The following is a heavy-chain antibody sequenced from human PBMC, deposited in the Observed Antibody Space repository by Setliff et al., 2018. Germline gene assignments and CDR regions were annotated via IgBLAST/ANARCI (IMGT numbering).Heavy chain of an antibody. CDR3: ARDLRTGTTVFYYYYYMDV. D-gene: IGHD1-7*01. CDR1: GGSISSSSYY. V-gene: IGHV4-39*07. J-gene: IGHJ6*03. Sequence: SETLSLTCTVSGGSISSSSYYWGWIRQPPGKGLEWIGSIYYSGSTYYNPSLKSRVTISVDTSKNQFSLKLSPVTAADTAVYYCARDLRTGTTVFYYYYYMDVWGKGTTVTVSS. CDR2: IYYSGST.